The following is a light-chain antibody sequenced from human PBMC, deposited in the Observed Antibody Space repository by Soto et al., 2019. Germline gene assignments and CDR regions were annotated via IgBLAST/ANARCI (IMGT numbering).Light chain of an antibody. Sequence: ETVLTQSPGTLSLSPGATATLSCRASQSVSRNYLAWFQQKPGQAPWLLIYGASTRATGIPDRFSGSGSGTDFTLTISRLEPEDFAVYYCHHYGVSPIYTFGPGTKLDFK. CDR1: QSVSRNY. V-gene: IGKV3-20*01. CDR2: GAS. CDR3: HHYGVSPIYT. J-gene: IGKJ3*01.